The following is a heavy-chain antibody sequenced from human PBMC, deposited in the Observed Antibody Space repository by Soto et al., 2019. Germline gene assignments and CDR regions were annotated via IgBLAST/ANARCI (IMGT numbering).Heavy chain of an antibody. Sequence: QVQLQESGPGLVKPSETLSLTCTVSGGSISSYYWSWIRQPPGKGLEWIGYIYYSGSTNYNPSLKSRVTISVDTSKNQFSLKLSSVTAADTAVYYCARAKYDYIWGSYRYESFRGAFDIWGQGTMVTVSS. D-gene: IGHD3-16*02. CDR2: IYYSGST. CDR3: ARAKYDYIWGSYRYESFRGAFDI. CDR1: GGSISSYY. V-gene: IGHV4-59*08. J-gene: IGHJ3*02.